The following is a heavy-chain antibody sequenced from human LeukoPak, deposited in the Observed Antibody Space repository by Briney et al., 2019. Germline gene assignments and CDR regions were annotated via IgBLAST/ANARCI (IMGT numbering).Heavy chain of an antibody. Sequence: SETLSLTCAVYGGSFSGYYWSWIRQPPGKGLEWIGEINHSGSINYNPSLKSRVTISVDTSKNQFSLKLSSVTAADTAVYYCARAWGNSRYFDYWGQGTLVTVSS. V-gene: IGHV4-34*01. D-gene: IGHD4-23*01. J-gene: IGHJ4*02. CDR3: ARAWGNSRYFDY. CDR2: INHSGSI. CDR1: GGSFSGYY.